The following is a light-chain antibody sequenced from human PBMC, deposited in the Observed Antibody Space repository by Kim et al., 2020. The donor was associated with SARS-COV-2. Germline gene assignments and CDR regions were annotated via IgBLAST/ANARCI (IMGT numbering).Light chain of an antibody. Sequence: KTVTISCPRSLGSIASNFVQWFHPRPGSFPTTVIYEDHRRPSGVPDRFSGSINISSNSASLTISGLQPEDEADYYCHSYDRDDQRVFGGGTQLTVL. CDR1: LGSIASNF. V-gene: IGLV6-57*01. CDR3: HSYDRDDQRV. CDR2: EDH. J-gene: IGLJ3*02.